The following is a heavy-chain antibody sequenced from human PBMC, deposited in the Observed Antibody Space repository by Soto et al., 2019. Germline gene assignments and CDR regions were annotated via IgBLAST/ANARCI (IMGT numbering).Heavy chain of an antibody. V-gene: IGHV1-18*01. CDR3: ARDQTKWLTDAVDI. CDR1: GYTFISYG. D-gene: IGHD5-12*01. CDR2: ISPYNGNT. J-gene: IGHJ3*02. Sequence: HVQLVQSGAEVKKPGASLKVSCKASGYTFISYGVSWVRQAPGQGLEWLGWISPYNGNTNYAQKFQGRITMTTDTSTSTGYMDLRSLRTDDTAVYYCARDQTKWLTDAVDIWGQGTMVVVSS.